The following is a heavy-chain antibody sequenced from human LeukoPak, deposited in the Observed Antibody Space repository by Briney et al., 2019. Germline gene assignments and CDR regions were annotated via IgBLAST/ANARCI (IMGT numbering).Heavy chain of an antibody. CDR3: ARVLSNSSPGGMDV. CDR2: IYTSGST. D-gene: IGHD6-6*01. J-gene: IGHJ6*02. Sequence: SETLPLTCTVSGGSISSYYWSWIRQPAGKGLEWIGRIYTSGSTNYNPSLKSRVTMSVDTSKNQFSLKLSSVTAADTAVYYCARVLSNSSPGGMDVWGHGTTVIVSS. CDR1: GGSISSYY. V-gene: IGHV4-4*07.